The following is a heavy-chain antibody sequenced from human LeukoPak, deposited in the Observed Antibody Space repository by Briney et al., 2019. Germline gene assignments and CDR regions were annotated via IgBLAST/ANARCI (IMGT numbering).Heavy chain of an antibody. D-gene: IGHD1-26*01. CDR1: GGTFSSYA. Sequence: GASVKVSCKASGGTFSSYAINWVRQAPGQGLEWMGRIIPMLGTVNYAQKFQGRVTIIADKLTSTAYMELRSLRSDDTAVYYCARELRTRGVGANLGYWGQGTLVTVSS. CDR2: IIPMLGTV. CDR3: ARELRTRGVGANLGY. J-gene: IGHJ4*02. V-gene: IGHV1-69*04.